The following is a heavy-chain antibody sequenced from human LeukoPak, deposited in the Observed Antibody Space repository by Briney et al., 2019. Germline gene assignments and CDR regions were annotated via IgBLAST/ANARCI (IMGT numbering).Heavy chain of an antibody. V-gene: IGHV3-48*01. CDR2: ISSSSSTI. J-gene: IGHJ4*02. D-gene: IGHD3-22*01. Sequence: PGGSLRLSCAASGFTFSSYSMNWVRQAPGKGLEWVSYISSSSSTIYYADSVKGRFTISRNNAKNSLYLQMNSLRAEDTAVYYCASQYYYDSSGYSDYWGQGTLVTVSS. CDR3: ASQYYYDSSGYSDY. CDR1: GFTFSSYS.